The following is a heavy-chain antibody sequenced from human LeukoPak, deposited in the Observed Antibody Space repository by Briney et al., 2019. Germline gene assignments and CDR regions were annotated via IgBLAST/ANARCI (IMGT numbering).Heavy chain of an antibody. D-gene: IGHD3-22*01. Sequence: PSETLSLTCTVSGGSISSGGYYWSWIRQHPGKGLEWIGYIFYSGSTYYNPSLKSRITISVDTSKNQFSLKLSSVTAADTAVYYCARDRSYDSSGYHHDAFDIWGQGIMVTVSS. CDR3: ARDRSYDSSGYHHDAFDI. V-gene: IGHV4-31*03. J-gene: IGHJ3*02. CDR1: GGSISSGGYY. CDR2: IFYSGST.